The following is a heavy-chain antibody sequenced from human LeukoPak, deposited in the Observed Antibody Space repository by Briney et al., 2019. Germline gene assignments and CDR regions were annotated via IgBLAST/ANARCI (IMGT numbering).Heavy chain of an antibody. CDR2: IRSKANNYAA. J-gene: IGHJ6*02. CDR3: SASLKTYCSGGKCHSDYYYYGMDV. Sequence: GGSLRLSCAASGFSFINYGMSWVRQASGKGLEWVGRIRSKANNYAAAYAASVEGRFTVSRDDSKNTAFLQINALKTEDSAVYSCSASLKTYCSGGKCHSDYYYYGMDVWGQGTTVTVSS. CDR1: GFSFINYG. D-gene: IGHD2-15*01. V-gene: IGHV3-73*01.